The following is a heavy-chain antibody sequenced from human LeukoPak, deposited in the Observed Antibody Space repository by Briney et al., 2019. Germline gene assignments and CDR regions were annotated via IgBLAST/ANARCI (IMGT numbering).Heavy chain of an antibody. CDR1: GYTFTGYY. CDR2: INPNSGGT. J-gene: IGHJ6*03. V-gene: IGHV1-2*02. Sequence: ASVKVSCKASGYTFTGYYMHWVRQAPGQGLEWMGWINPNSGGTNYAQKFQGRVTMTRDTSISTAYMELSRLRSDDTAVYYCARGGGEAEKNYYYYYMDVGGKGTRVTVS. CDR3: ARGGGEAEKNYYYYYMDV. D-gene: IGHD3-10*01.